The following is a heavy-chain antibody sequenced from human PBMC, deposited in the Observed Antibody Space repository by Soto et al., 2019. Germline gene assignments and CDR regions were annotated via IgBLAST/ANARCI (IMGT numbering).Heavy chain of an antibody. CDR3: ATAKLLLPWLFDY. CDR2: INHRGST. Sequence: SETLSLTCAVFGGSFSGYYWSWIRQPPGKGLEWIGEINHRGSTNYNPSLKSRVTISVDTSKNTLFLQMNSLRAEDTAVYYCATAKLLLPWLFDYWGQGTLVTVSS. V-gene: IGHV4-34*01. D-gene: IGHD2-15*01. CDR1: GGSFSGYY. J-gene: IGHJ4*02.